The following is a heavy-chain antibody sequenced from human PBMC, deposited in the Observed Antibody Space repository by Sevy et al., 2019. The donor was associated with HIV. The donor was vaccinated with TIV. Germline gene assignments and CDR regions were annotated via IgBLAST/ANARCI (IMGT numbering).Heavy chain of an antibody. Sequence: GGSLRLSCAASGFIFSTYSMNWVRQDPGKGLEWVSSVSSSSGYIYYADSVKGRFTISRDNAKNSLYLEMNSLRAEDTAVYFCARGHVVVPGAAPYYYYHMDVWGKGTTVTVSS. D-gene: IGHD2-2*01. J-gene: IGHJ6*03. CDR3: ARGHVVVPGAAPYYYYHMDV. CDR2: VSSSSGYI. V-gene: IGHV3-21*01. CDR1: GFIFSTYS.